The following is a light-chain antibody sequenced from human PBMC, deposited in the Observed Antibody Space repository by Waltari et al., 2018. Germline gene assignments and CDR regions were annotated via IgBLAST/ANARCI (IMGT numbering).Light chain of an antibody. CDR2: AAS. CDR3: QQLNSYRWT. Sequence: DIQLTQSPSFLSASVGDRVTITCRASPGISSYLAWYQQKPGKAPKLLIYAASTLQSVVPSRFSGSGSGTEFTLTISSLQPEDFATYYCQQLNSYRWTFGQGTKVEIK. CDR1: PGISSY. V-gene: IGKV1-9*01. J-gene: IGKJ1*01.